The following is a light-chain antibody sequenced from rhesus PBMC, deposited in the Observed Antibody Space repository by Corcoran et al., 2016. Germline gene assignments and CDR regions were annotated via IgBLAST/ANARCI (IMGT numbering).Light chain of an antibody. Sequence: DIQMTQSPSSLSASVGDTVTITCRASQGISTYLNWFQQKPGKAPKLLIYAASILESGVPSRFSGSGSGTVFTLTISSLQPEDFAIYYCLKHNRYPLTFGGGTKVELK. J-gene: IGKJ4*01. V-gene: IGKV1-28*02. CDR1: QGISTY. CDR3: LKHNRYPLT. CDR2: AAS.